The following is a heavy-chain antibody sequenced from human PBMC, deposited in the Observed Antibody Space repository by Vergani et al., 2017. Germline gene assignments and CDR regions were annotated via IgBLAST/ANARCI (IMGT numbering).Heavy chain of an antibody. D-gene: IGHD3-9*01. CDR2: ISYDGSNK. V-gene: IGHV3-30-3*01. J-gene: IGHJ6*02. CDR1: GFTFSSYA. CDR3: ARDRYFDWLLYPPYYYYYGMDV. Sequence: QVQLVESGGGVVQPGRSLRLSCSASGFTFSSYAMHWVRQAPGKGLEWLAVISYDGSNKYYADSVKFRFTISRDNSKNTLYLQMNSLRAEDTAVYYCARDRYFDWLLYPPYYYYYGMDVWGQGTTVTVSS.